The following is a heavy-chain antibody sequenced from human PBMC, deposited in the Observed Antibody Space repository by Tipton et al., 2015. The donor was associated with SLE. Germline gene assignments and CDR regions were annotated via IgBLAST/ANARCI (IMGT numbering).Heavy chain of an antibody. CDR1: GGTFTNYA. CDR2: IVPLFGTT. Sequence: SGAEVKKPGSSVRVSCKTSGGTFTNYAFNWERQAPGQGLEWVGKIVPLFGTTDYAPNFQGRVTFTADKSTKTAYMEVSSLTSADSTVYYSSAASSPRDYYMDVWGQGTAVSV. V-gene: IGHV1-69*06. D-gene: IGHD2-2*01. J-gene: IGHJ6*02. CDR3: SAASSPRDYYMDV.